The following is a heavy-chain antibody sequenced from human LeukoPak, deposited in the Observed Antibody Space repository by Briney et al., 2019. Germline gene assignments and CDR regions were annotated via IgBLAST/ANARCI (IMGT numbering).Heavy chain of an antibody. Sequence: SETLSLTCTVSGGSVSSDAYYWTWIRQPPGKGLEWIGYIYYSGSTNYNPSLKSRVTISLDTSKNQISLKVRSVTAADTAVYYCARLFYSSGWSSFDYWGQGTLVTVSS. D-gene: IGHD6-19*01. CDR2: IYYSGST. CDR1: GGSVSSDAYY. J-gene: IGHJ4*02. CDR3: ARLFYSSGWSSFDY. V-gene: IGHV4-61*08.